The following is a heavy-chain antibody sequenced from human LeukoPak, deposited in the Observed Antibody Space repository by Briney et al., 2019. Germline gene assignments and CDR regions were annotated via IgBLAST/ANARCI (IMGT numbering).Heavy chain of an antibody. J-gene: IGHJ3*02. V-gene: IGHV1-69*13. CDR1: GGTFSSYA. CDR2: IIPIFGTA. Sequence: GASVKVSCKASGGTFSSYAISWVRQAPGQGLEWMGEIIPIFGTANYAQKFQGRVTITADESTSTAYMELSSLRSEDTAVYYCARDPYYYDSSGYYYEAFDIWGQGTMVTVSS. D-gene: IGHD3-22*01. CDR3: ARDPYYYDSSGYYYEAFDI.